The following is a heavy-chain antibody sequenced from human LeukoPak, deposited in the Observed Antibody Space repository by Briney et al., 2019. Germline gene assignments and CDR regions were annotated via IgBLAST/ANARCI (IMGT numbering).Heavy chain of an antibody. J-gene: IGHJ4*02. CDR2: INHSENT. Sequence: SETLSLTCAVYGGSFSGYYWSWIRQPLGKGLEWIGEINHSENTDYNPSLKSRVTISVGTSKNQFSLKLSSVTAADTAVYYCARVVDDYVWGSYRRRFDYWGQGTLVTVSS. CDR1: GGSFSGYY. D-gene: IGHD3-16*02. CDR3: ARVVDDYVWGSYRRRFDY. V-gene: IGHV4-34*01.